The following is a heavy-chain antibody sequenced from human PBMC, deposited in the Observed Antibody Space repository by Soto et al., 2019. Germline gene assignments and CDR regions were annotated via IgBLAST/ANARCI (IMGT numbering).Heavy chain of an antibody. CDR2: IFSNDEK. CDR3: ARIYPYSSSPLDY. D-gene: IGHD6-6*01. Sequence: SGPTLVNPTEPLTLTCTVSGFSLSNARMGVSWIRQPPGKALEWLAHIFSNDEKSYSTSLKSRLTISKDTSKSQVVLTRTNMDPVDTATYYCARIYPYSSSPLDYWGQGTLVTVSS. CDR1: GFSLSNARMG. J-gene: IGHJ4*02. V-gene: IGHV2-26*01.